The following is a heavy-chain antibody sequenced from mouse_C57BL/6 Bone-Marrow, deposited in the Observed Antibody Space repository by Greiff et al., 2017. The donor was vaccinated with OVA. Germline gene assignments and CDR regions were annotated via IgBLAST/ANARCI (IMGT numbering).Heavy chain of an antibody. CDR2: IDPSDSYT. V-gene: IGHV1-69*01. D-gene: IGHD2-3*01. CDR3: AREAWLLTFDY. CDR1: GYTFTSYW. Sequence: QVQLQQPGAELVMPGASVKLSCKASGYTFTSYWMHWVKQRPGQGLEWIGEIDPSDSYTNYNQKFKGKSTLTVDKSSSTAYMQLSSLTSEDSAFYYCAREAWLLTFDYWGQGTTLTVSS. J-gene: IGHJ2*01.